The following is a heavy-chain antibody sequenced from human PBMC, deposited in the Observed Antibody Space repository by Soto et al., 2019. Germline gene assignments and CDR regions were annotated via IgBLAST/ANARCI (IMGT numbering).Heavy chain of an antibody. D-gene: IGHD3-22*01. V-gene: IGHV3-30-3*01. CDR2: ISYDGSNK. Sequence: QVQLVESGGGVVQPGRSLRLSCAASGFTFSSYAMHWVRQAPGKGLEWVAVISYDGSNKYYADSVKGRFTISRDNSKNTLYLQMNSLRAEDTAVYYCARGPDSSDDPSYYYDSWNQNFDYWGQGTLVTVSS. CDR3: ARGPDSSDDPSYYYDSWNQNFDY. J-gene: IGHJ4*02. CDR1: GFTFSSYA.